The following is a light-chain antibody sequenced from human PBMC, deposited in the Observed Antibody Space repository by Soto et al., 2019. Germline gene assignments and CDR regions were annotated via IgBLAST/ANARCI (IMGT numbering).Light chain of an antibody. J-gene: IGKJ5*01. CDR2: DAS. CDR1: QDISDH. CDR3: QHFANLPMT. V-gene: IGKV1-33*01. Sequence: IQMTQSPSSLATFVCDRVTMVCQASQDISDHLNWYQYKEGEAPQLRIYDASNLESGVPSRFSGSGSGTDFTLTISSLQPQDIATYYCQHFANLPMTFGQGTRLDIK.